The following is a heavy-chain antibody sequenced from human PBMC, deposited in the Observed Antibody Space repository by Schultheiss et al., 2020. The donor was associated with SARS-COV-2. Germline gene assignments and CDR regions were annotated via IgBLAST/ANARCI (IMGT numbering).Heavy chain of an antibody. CDR2: IYYSGST. CDR3: ARAGGIVVAGRGNWFDP. CDR1: GGSFSGYY. Sequence: GSLRLSCAVYGGSFSGYYWSWIRQPPGKGLEWIGSIYYSGSTYYNPSLKSRVTISVDTSKNQFSLRLNSVTAADTAVYYCARAGGIVVAGRGNWFDPWGQGILVTVSS. V-gene: IGHV4-34*01. J-gene: IGHJ5*02. D-gene: IGHD3-16*01.